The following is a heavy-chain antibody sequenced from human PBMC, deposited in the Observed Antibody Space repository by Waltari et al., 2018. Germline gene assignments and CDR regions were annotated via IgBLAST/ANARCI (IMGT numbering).Heavy chain of an antibody. Sequence: QAQLVESGGGGVQPGRSLRPTCAASGFTFSSLFMHWVRQAPGKGLEWVAVITYDGRNQFYADFVKGRFTISRDNSKNTLYLQINSLRAEDAAVYYCAGSHSREYYYMDVWGKGTTVTVSS. CDR3: AGSHSREYYYMDV. CDR1: GFTFSSLF. J-gene: IGHJ6*03. CDR2: ITYDGRNQ. D-gene: IGHD6-13*01. V-gene: IGHV3-30*04.